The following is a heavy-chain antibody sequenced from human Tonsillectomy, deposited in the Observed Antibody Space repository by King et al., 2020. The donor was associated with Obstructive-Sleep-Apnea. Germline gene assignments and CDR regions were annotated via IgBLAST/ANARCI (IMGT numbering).Heavy chain of an antibody. CDR3: ARDRRDSSWFQYYFDY. D-gene: IGHD6-13*01. J-gene: IGHJ4*02. V-gene: IGHV3-33*01. CDR2: IWYDGRNK. CDR1: GFTFSSYG. Sequence: VQLVESGGGVVQPGRSLRLSCAASGFTFSSYGMHWVRQAPGKGLEWVAGIWYDGRNKYYADSVKGRFTISRDNSKNTLDLQMNSLRAEDTAVYYCARDRRDSSWFQYYFDYWGQGTLVTVSS.